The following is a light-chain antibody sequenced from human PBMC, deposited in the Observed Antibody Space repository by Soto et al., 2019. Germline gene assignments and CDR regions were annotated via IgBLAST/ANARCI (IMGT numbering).Light chain of an antibody. CDR3: SSYTSSSTFYV. J-gene: IGLJ1*01. Sequence: QSVLTQPASVSGSPGQSITISCTGNSSDVGGYNYVSWYQQLPGKAPKLMIYDVSNRPSGVSNRFSGSKSGNTASLTISVLQAEDEADYYCSSYTSSSTFYVFGTGTKVTVL. CDR1: SSDVGGYNY. CDR2: DVS. V-gene: IGLV2-14*01.